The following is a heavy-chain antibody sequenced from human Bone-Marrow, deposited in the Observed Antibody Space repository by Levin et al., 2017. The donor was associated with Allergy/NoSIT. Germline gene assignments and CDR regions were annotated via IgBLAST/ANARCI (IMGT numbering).Heavy chain of an antibody. Sequence: QAGGSLRLSCVASEFTFSRNAMSWVRQAPAKSPEWVSVISGSGDRTYYADSVKGRFTISRDNSKNTLFLQMNGLRPEDTAVYYCATAPRGAKWGQGTLVTVSS. CDR3: ATAPRGAK. V-gene: IGHV3-23*01. D-gene: IGHD2-15*01. CDR1: EFTFSRNA. J-gene: IGHJ4*02. CDR2: ISGSGDRT.